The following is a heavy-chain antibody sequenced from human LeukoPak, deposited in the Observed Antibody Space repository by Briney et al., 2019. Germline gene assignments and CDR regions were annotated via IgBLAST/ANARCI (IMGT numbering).Heavy chain of an antibody. CDR1: GFTFSSYA. CDR3: AKGPVMAPAAPGDY. D-gene: IGHD2-2*01. J-gene: IGHJ4*02. V-gene: IGHV3-30-3*01. CDR2: ISYDGSNK. Sequence: GGSLRLSCAASGFTFSSYAMHWVRQAPGKGLEWVAVISYDGSNKYYADSVKGRFTISRDNSKNTLYLQMNSLRAEDTAVYYCAKGPVMAPAAPGDYWGQGTLVTVSS.